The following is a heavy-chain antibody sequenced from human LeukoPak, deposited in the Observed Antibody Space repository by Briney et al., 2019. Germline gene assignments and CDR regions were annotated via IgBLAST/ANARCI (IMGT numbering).Heavy chain of an antibody. Sequence: GGSLRLSCAASGFTFSSYWMSWVRQAPGKGLEWVANIKQDGSEKYYVDSVKGRFTISRDNAKNSLYLQMNSLRAEDTAVYYCARVNVGYGGNSGIAFDIWGQGTMVTVSS. D-gene: IGHD4-23*01. V-gene: IGHV3-7*01. J-gene: IGHJ3*02. CDR1: GFTFSSYW. CDR3: ARVNVGYGGNSGIAFDI. CDR2: IKQDGSEK.